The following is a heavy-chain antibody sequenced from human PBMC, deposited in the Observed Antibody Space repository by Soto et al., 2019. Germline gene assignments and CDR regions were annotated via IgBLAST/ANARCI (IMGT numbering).Heavy chain of an antibody. CDR3: ARDLLDYYYMDV. CDR1: GFTFSSYS. Sequence: GGSLRLSCAASGFTFSSYSMNWVRQAPGKGLEWVSSISSSSSYIYYADSVKGRFTISRDNAKNSLYLQMNSLRAEDTAVYYCARDLLDYYYMDVWGKGTTVTVSS. V-gene: IGHV3-21*01. J-gene: IGHJ6*03. CDR2: ISSSSSYI.